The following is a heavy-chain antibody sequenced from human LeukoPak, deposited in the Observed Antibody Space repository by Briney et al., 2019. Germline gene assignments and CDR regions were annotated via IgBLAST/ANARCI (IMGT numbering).Heavy chain of an antibody. CDR1: GFTVSSKY. D-gene: IGHD3-22*01. Sequence: QPGGSLRLSCAASGFTVSSKYMSWVRQAPGKGLEWVSTLYSNGNTYYADSVKGRFTIFRDNSKNTLSLQMNSLRAEDTAVYYCARDYYDGSAYYSYYEYWGQGTLVTVSS. CDR3: ARDYYDGSAYYSYYEY. CDR2: LYSNGNT. V-gene: IGHV3-53*01. J-gene: IGHJ4*02.